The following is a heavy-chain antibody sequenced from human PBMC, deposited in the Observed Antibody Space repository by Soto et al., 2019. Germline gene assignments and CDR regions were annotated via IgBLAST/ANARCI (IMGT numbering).Heavy chain of an antibody. D-gene: IGHD5-12*01. CDR1: GGSLSSYY. CDR3: ARGRDGYNFPFDY. CDR2: IYYSGST. J-gene: IGHJ4*02. V-gene: IGHV4-59*01. Sequence: LSLTCTVSGGSLSSYYWSWIRQPPGKGLEWIGYIYYSGSTNYNPSLKSRVTISVDTSKSQFSLKLSSVTAADTAVYYCARGRDGYNFPFDYWGQGTLVTVSS.